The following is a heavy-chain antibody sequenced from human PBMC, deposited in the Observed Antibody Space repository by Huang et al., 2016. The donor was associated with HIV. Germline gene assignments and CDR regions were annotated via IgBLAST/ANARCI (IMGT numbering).Heavy chain of an antibody. CDR1: GGSISSSNYY. J-gene: IGHJ4*02. Sequence: QPQLQESGPGLVKASETLSLTCIVSGGSISSSNYYWGWVRQPPGKGLEWIGSIYYGGNNFYNPSLKSRVTISVDTSKNQLSLKGRSVTAADTAVYYCARHNIYCSGGGCSSFDYWGQGTLVTVSS. V-gene: IGHV4-39*01. CDR2: IYYGGNN. CDR3: ARHNIYCSGGGCSSFDY. D-gene: IGHD2-15*01.